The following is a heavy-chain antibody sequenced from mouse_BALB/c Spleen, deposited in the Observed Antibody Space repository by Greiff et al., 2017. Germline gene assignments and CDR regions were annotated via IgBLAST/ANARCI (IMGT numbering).Heavy chain of an antibody. D-gene: IGHD2-3*01. CDR2: INPYNGDT. CDR3: GRWVYDGDYVGAMDY. Sequence: VQLQQSGPELVKPGASVKLSCKASGYSFTGYFMNWVQQSHGKSLEWLGRINPYNGDTFYNQKFKGKATLTVDKSSSPAHMELLSLTSEDSAVYYCGRWVYDGDYVGAMDYWGQGTSGTVSA. J-gene: IGHJ4*01. V-gene: IGHV1-37*01. CDR1: GYSFTGYF.